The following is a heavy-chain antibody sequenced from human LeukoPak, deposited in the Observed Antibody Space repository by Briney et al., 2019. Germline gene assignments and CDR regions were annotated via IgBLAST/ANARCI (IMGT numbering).Heavy chain of an antibody. J-gene: IGHJ6*02. V-gene: IGHV3-23*01. CDR3: ARGRGYSSSSTDMDV. Sequence: GGSLRLSCAASGFTFSSYAMSWVRQAPGKGLEWVSAISGSGGSTYYADSVKGRFTISRDNAENSLYLQMDSLRDEDTAVYYCARGRGYSSSSTDMDVWGRGTTVTVSS. CDR2: ISGSGGST. D-gene: IGHD6-6*01. CDR1: GFTFSSYA.